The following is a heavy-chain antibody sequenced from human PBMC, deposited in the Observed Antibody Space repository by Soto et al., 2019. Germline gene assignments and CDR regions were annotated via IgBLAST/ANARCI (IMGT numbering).Heavy chain of an antibody. CDR1: GGSISNSSFY. CDR3: ARLGGSYAVPHFDY. J-gene: IGHJ4*02. Sequence: ASETLSLTCTFSGGSISNSSFYLTWIRQPPGKGLEWMGYIYYSGTTTNYNPSLKSRVTLSVDTSKNQFSLKLSSVTAADTAVYYCARLGGSYAVPHFDYWGQGTLVTVSS. D-gene: IGHD1-26*01. CDR2: IYYSGTTT. V-gene: IGHV4-61*05.